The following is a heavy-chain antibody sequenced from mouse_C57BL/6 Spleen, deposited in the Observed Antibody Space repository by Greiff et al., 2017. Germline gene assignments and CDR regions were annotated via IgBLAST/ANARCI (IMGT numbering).Heavy chain of an antibody. V-gene: IGHV1-85*01. CDR2: IYPRDGST. D-gene: IGHD2-5*01. J-gene: IGHJ3*01. CDR3: ADSNYWFAY. Sequence: KPGQGLEWIGWIYPRDGSTKYNEKFKGKATLTVDTSSSTAYMELHSLTSEDSAVYFCADSNYWFAYWGQGTLVTVSA.